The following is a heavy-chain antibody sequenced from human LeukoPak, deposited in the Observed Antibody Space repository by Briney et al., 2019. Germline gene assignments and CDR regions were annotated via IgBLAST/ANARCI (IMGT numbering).Heavy chain of an antibody. CDR2: IYHSGST. D-gene: IGHD2-8*02. Sequence: PSQTLSLTCTVSGGSISSGDFYWSWIRQPPGKGLEWIGEIYHSGSTNYNPSLKSRVTISVDKSKNQFSLKLSSVTAADTAVYYCARLADAGGYAYFDYWGQGTLVTVSS. CDR1: GGSISSGDFY. V-gene: IGHV4-30-4*01. J-gene: IGHJ4*02. CDR3: ARLADAGGYAYFDY.